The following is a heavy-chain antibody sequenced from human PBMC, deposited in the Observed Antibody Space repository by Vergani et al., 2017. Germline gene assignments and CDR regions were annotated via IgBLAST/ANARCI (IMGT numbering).Heavy chain of an antibody. CDR1: GYTFTGYY. J-gene: IGHJ4*02. D-gene: IGHD3-22*01. CDR2: INPNSCGT. V-gene: IGHV1-2*02. CDR3: ARCYYASSGYSPFEY. Sequence: QVQLVQSGAEVKKPGASVKVSFKASGYTFTGYYMHWVRQAPGQGLEWMVWINPNSCGTNYAQKFQGRVTMSRDTSISTAYMELSRLRSDDTAVYYCARCYYASSGYSPFEYWGQGTLVTVSS.